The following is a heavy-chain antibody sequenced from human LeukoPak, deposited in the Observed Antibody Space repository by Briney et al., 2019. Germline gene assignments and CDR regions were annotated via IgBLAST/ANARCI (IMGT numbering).Heavy chain of an antibody. CDR1: GFTFSDFY. CDR3: AKGHHHMDV. CDR2: ITPSSYT. D-gene: IGHD1-14*01. J-gene: IGHJ6*02. V-gene: IGHV3-11*05. Sequence: GGSLILSCAASGFTFSDFYMTWIRQAPGKGLEWLSYITPSSYTNYADSVKGRFTISRDNAKNSLYLQMNSLRADDTAVYYCAKGHHHMDVGGQGTTVTVSS.